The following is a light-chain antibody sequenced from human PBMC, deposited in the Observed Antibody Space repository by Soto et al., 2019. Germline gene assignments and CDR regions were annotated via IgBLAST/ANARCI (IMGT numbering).Light chain of an antibody. V-gene: IGKV3-20*01. CDR1: QSVSGSY. CDR2: GSS. CDR3: QQYGSSAWT. Sequence: EIVLTQSPGTLSLSPGERATLSCRASQSVSGSYLAWYQQKPGQAPRLLIYGSSSRATGIPDRFSGSGSGTDFTLTISRLETEDFEVYYCQQYGSSAWTFGQGTKVEIK. J-gene: IGKJ1*01.